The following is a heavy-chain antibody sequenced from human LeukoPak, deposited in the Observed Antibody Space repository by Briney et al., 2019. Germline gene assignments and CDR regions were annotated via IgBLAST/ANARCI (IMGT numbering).Heavy chain of an antibody. J-gene: IGHJ6*03. CDR3: ARRVRLRGADMVRGVISRTDSRDYYMDV. Sequence: SEPLSLTCTFSTGSISRSNYYWRWVRQPPAKGLEWIGSFYYSGSTYNNPSLKSRVTISVDTSKNQFSLKLSSVTAADSAVYYCARRVRLRGADMVRGVISRTDSRDYYMDVWGKGTTVTVSS. D-gene: IGHD3-10*01. CDR1: TGSISRSNYY. V-gene: IGHV4-39*07. CDR2: FYYSGST.